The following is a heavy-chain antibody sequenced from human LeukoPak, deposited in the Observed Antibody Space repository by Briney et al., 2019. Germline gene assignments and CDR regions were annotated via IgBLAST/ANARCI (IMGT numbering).Heavy chain of an antibody. D-gene: IGHD6-13*01. CDR3: AKAKVVGAAAGPLDY. J-gene: IGHJ4*02. CDR1: GFTFSSYG. Sequence: GGSLRLSCAASGFTFSSYGMHWVRQAPGKGLEWVAVISYDGSNKYYADSVKGRFTISRDNSKNTLYLQMNSLRAEDTAVYYCAKAKVVGAAAGPLDYWGQGTLVTVSS. CDR2: ISYDGSNK. V-gene: IGHV3-30*18.